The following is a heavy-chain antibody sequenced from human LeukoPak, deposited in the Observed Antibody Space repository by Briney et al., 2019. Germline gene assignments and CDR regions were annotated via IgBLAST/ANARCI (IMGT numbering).Heavy chain of an antibody. CDR2: INSDGSST. J-gene: IGHJ4*02. CDR1: GFTFSSYS. CDR3: ASLSVSVGTDY. Sequence: GGSLRLSCAASGFTFSSYSMNWVRQAPGKGLVWVSRINSDGSSTSYADSVKGRFTISRDNAKNTLYLQMNSLRAEDTAVYYCASLSVSVGTDYWGQGTLVTVSS. V-gene: IGHV3-74*01. D-gene: IGHD5/OR15-5a*01.